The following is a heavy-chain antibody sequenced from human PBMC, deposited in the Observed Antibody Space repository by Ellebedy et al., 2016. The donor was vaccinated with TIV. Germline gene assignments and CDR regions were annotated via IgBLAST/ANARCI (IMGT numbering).Heavy chain of an antibody. D-gene: IGHD6-19*01. Sequence: GGSLRLXCAASKFTFSRHSMNWVRQAPGKGLGWVSSISSSSTYIYYADSVKGRFTISRDNTKNSLYLQMNSLRAEDTAVYYCAGPMVGVAGEIDYWGQGTLVTVSS. J-gene: IGHJ4*02. CDR3: AGPMVGVAGEIDY. CDR1: KFTFSRHS. CDR2: ISSSSTYI. V-gene: IGHV3-21*06.